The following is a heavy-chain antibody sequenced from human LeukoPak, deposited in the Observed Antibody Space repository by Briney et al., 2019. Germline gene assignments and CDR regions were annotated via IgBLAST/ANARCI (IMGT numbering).Heavy chain of an antibody. CDR1: GGTFSSYA. J-gene: IGHJ4*02. CDR3: AREVEFLDY. D-gene: IGHD5-24*01. CDR2: IIPIFGTA. Sequence: ASVKVSCKASGGTFSSYAISWVRQAPGQGLEWMGGIIPIFGTANYAQKFQGRVTMTRDTSTSTVYMELSSLRSEDTAVYYCAREVEFLDYWGQGTLVTVSS. V-gene: IGHV1-69*05.